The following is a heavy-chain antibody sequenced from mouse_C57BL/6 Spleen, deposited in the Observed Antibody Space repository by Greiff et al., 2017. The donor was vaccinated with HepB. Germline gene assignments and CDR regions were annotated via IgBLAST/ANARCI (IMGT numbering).Heavy chain of an antibody. Sequence: QVQLKQSGPELVKPGASVKISCKASGYSFTSYYIHWVKQRPGQGLEWIGWIYPGSGNTKYNEKFKGKATLTADTSSSTAYMQLSSLTSKDSAVYYCARGGFYYYGSSLSDAMDYWGQGTSVTVSS. V-gene: IGHV1-66*01. CDR1: GYSFTSYY. CDR3: ARGGFYYYGSSLSDAMDY. D-gene: IGHD1-1*01. J-gene: IGHJ4*01. CDR2: IYPGSGNT.